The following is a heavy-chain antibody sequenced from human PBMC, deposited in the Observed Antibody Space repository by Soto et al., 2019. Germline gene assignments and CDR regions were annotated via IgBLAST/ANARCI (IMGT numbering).Heavy chain of an antibody. D-gene: IGHD3-22*01. Sequence: ASVKVSCKASGYTFTSYGISWVRQAPGQGLEWMGWISAYNGNTNYAQKLQGRVTMTTDTSTSTAYMELRSLRSDDTAVYCCARAGYYYDSSGYYPHFDYWGQGTLVTVSS. V-gene: IGHV1-18*01. CDR3: ARAGYYYDSSGYYPHFDY. CDR1: GYTFTSYG. J-gene: IGHJ4*02. CDR2: ISAYNGNT.